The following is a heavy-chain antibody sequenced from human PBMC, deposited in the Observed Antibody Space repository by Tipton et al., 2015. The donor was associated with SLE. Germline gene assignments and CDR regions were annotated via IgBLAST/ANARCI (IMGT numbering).Heavy chain of an antibody. V-gene: IGHV3-73*01. CDR1: GFTFSGSS. J-gene: IGHJ1*01. D-gene: IGHD3-3*01. CDR2: IRSKVNNYAT. CDR3: IRPGDYDFWSGSPPFQY. Sequence: SLRLSCAASGFTFSGSSMHWVRQASGKGLEWVGHIRSKVNNYATAYAASVKGRFTISRDDSKNTAYLQMNSLKTEDTAVYYCIRPGDYDFWSGSPPFQYWGQGTLVSVSS.